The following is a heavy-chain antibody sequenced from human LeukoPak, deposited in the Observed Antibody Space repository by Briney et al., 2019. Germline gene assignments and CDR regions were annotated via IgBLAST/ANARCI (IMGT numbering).Heavy chain of an antibody. V-gene: IGHV4-59*08. D-gene: IGHD1-26*01. CDR3: ARLESSGSSDY. J-gene: IGHJ4*02. CDR1: GGSVSGYY. CDR2: IFYSGST. Sequence: PSETLSLTCTVSGGSVSGYYWSWIRQPPGKGLEWIGYIFYSGSTNYNPSLKSRVTISVDTSKNQFSLKLSSVTAADTAVYYCARLESSGSSDYWGQGTLVTVSS.